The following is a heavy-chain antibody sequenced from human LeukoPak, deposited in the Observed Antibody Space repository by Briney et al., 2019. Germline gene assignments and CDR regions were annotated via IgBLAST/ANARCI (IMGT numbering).Heavy chain of an antibody. CDR1: GGSISTTSYY. J-gene: IGHJ4*02. D-gene: IGHD3-10*01. V-gene: IGHV4-61*02. Sequence: SETLSLTCTVSGGSISTTSYYWSWIRQPAGKGLEWIGRIYTSGSTDYNPSLKSRVTISGDASKNQFSLKLSSVTAADTAVYYCAGGVTIVRGTSKHFDYWGQGTLVTVSS. CDR3: AGGVTIVRGTSKHFDY. CDR2: IYTSGST.